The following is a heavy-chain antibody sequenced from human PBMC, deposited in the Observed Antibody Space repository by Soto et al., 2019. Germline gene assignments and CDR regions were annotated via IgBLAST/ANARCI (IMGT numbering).Heavy chain of an antibody. Sequence: LSLPFSLSFSPLTFGDYSWNWIRQPPGKGLEWIGYIFHGGSTYYNPSLRSRVTISVDRSRTQFSLKMSSVTAADTAVYYCARGRVVVPAAVMFNCLDPWGQGALVTVSS. J-gene: IGHJ5*02. CDR3: ARGRVVVPAAVMFNCLDP. CDR1: FSPLTFGDYS. D-gene: IGHD2-2*01. V-gene: IGHV4-30-2*01. CDR2: IFHGGST.